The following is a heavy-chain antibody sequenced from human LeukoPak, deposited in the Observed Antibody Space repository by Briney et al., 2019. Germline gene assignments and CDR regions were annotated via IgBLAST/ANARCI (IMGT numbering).Heavy chain of an antibody. Sequence: GGSLGLSCAASGFTFSSYGMHWVRQAPGKGLEWVAVISYDGSNKYYADSVKGRFTISRDNSKNTLYLQMNSLRAEDTAVYYCAKEVGAFDYWGQGTLVTVSS. CDR1: GFTFSSYG. CDR2: ISYDGSNK. J-gene: IGHJ4*02. V-gene: IGHV3-30*18. D-gene: IGHD1-26*01. CDR3: AKEVGAFDY.